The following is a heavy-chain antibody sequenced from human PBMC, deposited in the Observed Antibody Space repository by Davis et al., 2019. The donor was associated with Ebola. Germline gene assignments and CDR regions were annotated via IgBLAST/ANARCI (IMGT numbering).Heavy chain of an antibody. CDR1: GVSMDTYY. J-gene: IGHJ3*01. CDR2: VHHTGHT. D-gene: IGHD2-8*01. CDR3: ANTNGAFDF. V-gene: IGHV4-59*08. Sequence: PSETLSLTCTVPGVSMDTYYWSWIRQPPEGGLEWIGYVHHTGHTNYSPSLKSRLIILLDTAKNEFSLRLASVTAADTAMYYCANTNGAFDFWGPGTMVTVSS.